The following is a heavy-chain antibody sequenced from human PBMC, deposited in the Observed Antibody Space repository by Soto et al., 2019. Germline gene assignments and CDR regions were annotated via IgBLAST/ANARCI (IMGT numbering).Heavy chain of an antibody. CDR1: GFTFSSYE. CDR2: ISSSGSTI. V-gene: IGHV3-48*03. J-gene: IGHJ6*02. Sequence: EVQLVESGGGLVQPGGSLRLSCAASGFTFSSYEMNWVRQAPGKGLEWVSYISSSGSTIYYADSVKGRFTISRDNAKNSLYLQMNSLRAEDTAVYYCARDKRITIFGVARNYYGIDVWGQGTTVTVSS. D-gene: IGHD3-3*01. CDR3: ARDKRITIFGVARNYYGIDV.